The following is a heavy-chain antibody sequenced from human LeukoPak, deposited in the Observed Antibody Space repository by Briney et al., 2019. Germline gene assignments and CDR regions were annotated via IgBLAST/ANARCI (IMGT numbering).Heavy chain of an antibody. CDR2: ISHNGGSK. Sequence: GGSLRLSCSASGFTFSSYGMHWVRQAPGKGLEFVASISHNGGSKYYADSVKGRFTISRDSSRNTLYLQMSSLRADETAVYYCFKDADTVAALGHYFDFWGQGTLVAVSS. V-gene: IGHV3-64D*09. CDR3: FKDADTVAALGHYFDF. CDR1: GFTFSSYG. D-gene: IGHD5-18*01. J-gene: IGHJ4*02.